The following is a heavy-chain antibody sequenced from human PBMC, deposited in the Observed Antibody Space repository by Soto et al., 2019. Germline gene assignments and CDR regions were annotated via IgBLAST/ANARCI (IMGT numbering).Heavy chain of an antibody. J-gene: IGHJ4*02. CDR3: ARDGYSSGFDY. CDR1: GFTFSRHS. Sequence: PGGSLRLSCAASGFTFSRHSLNWVRQAPGKGLEWVSSISTTSSYIYYADSVKGRFTISRDNAKNSLYLQMDSLRAEDTAVYYCARDGYSSGFDYWGQGTLVTAPQ. CDR2: ISTTSSYI. V-gene: IGHV3-21*01. D-gene: IGHD6-25*01.